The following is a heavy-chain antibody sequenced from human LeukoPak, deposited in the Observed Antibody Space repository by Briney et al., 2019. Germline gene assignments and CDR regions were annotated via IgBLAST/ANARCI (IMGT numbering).Heavy chain of an antibody. CDR1: GFSFSTYA. D-gene: IGHD3-3*01. Sequence: GGSLRLSCAVSGFSFSTYAMSWVRQAPGKGLEWVSAISGSGGSTYYADSVKGRFNSARDKSEKTLYLQMNSLRAEATAVYYCAKYYDFWSGYSVYYYYMDVWGKGTTVTVSS. J-gene: IGHJ6*03. V-gene: IGHV3-23*01. CDR3: AKYYDFWSGYSVYYYYMDV. CDR2: ISGSGGST.